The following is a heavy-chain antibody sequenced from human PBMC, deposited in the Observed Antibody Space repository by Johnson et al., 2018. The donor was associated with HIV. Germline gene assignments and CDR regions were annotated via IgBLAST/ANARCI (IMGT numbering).Heavy chain of an antibody. CDR1: GFTFSSYW. J-gene: IGHJ3*02. D-gene: IGHD1-1*01. CDR3: ARGTGTDDAFDI. V-gene: IGHV3-7*03. CDR2: IKEHVSEK. Sequence: VQLVESGGGLVQPGGSLRLSCAASGFTFSSYWMNWVRQAPGKGLEWVANIKEHVSEKYYVDSVRGRFTISRDNAKNSRYLQMNSLRAEDTAGYYCARGTGTDDAFDIWGQGTMVTVSS.